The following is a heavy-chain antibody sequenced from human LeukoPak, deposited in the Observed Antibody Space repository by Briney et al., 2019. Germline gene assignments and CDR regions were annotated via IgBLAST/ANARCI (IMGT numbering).Heavy chain of an antibody. Sequence: ASVKVSCKASGYTFTSYGISWVRQAPGQGLEWMGWISAYNGNTNYAQKLQGRVTMTTDTSTSTAYMELRSLRSDDTAVYYCARGGSSSSWYYYYYMDVWGKGTTVTISS. D-gene: IGHD6-13*01. CDR2: ISAYNGNT. CDR3: ARGGSSSSWYYYYYMDV. V-gene: IGHV1-18*01. J-gene: IGHJ6*03. CDR1: GYTFTSYG.